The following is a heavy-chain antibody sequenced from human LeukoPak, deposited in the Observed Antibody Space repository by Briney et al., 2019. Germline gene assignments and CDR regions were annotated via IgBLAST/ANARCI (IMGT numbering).Heavy chain of an antibody. V-gene: IGHV1-2*06. CDR1: GYTFTGYY. CDR3: AILTYYYDSSGYFTTFDY. CDR2: INPNSGGT. Sequence: ASVKVSCKASGYTFTGYYMHWVRQAPGQGLEWMGRINPNSGGTNYAQKLQGRVTMTRDTSISTAYMELSRLRSDDTAVYYCAILTYYYDSSGYFTTFDYWGQGTLVTVSS. J-gene: IGHJ4*02. D-gene: IGHD3-22*01.